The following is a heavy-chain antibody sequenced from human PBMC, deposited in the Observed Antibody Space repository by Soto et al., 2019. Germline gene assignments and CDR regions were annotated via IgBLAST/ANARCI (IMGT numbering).Heavy chain of an antibody. CDR2: IIPIFGTA. CDR3: ARVSRIAAAGAEYFQH. CDR1: GGTFSSYA. Sequence: QVQLVQSGAEVKKPGSSVKVSCKASGGTFSSYAISWVLQSPGQGLEWMGGIIPIFGTANYAQKFQGRVTITADESTSTAYMELSSLRSEDTAVYYCARVSRIAAAGAEYFQHWGQGTLVTVSS. D-gene: IGHD6-13*01. V-gene: IGHV1-69*12. J-gene: IGHJ1*01.